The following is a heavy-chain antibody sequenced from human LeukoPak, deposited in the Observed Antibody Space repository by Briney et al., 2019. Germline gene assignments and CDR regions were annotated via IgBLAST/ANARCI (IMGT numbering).Heavy chain of an antibody. CDR3: ARVVSSSSWKPFDY. J-gene: IGHJ4*02. V-gene: IGHV3-11*05. CDR1: GFTFSDYY. Sequence: PGGSLRLPCAASGFTFSDYYMSWIRQAPGKGLEWVSYISSSSTYTNYADSVKGRFTISRDNAKNSLYLQMNSLRAEDMAVYYCARVVSSSSWKPFDYWGQGTLVTVSS. D-gene: IGHD6-13*01. CDR2: ISSSSTYT.